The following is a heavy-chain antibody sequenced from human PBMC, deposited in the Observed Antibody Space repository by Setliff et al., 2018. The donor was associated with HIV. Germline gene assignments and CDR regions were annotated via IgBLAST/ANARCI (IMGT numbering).Heavy chain of an antibody. CDR2: IGTAGDT. Sequence: PSETLSLSCAASGFTFSSYDMHWVRQATGKGLEWVSAIGTAGDTYYPGSVKGRFTISRENAKNTLYLQMNSLRAEDTAVYYCAKDVVVTAYYYYYGMDVWGQGTTVTVSS. V-gene: IGHV3-13*01. CDR1: GFTFSSYD. CDR3: AKDVVVTAYYYYYGMDV. J-gene: IGHJ6*02. D-gene: IGHD2-21*02.